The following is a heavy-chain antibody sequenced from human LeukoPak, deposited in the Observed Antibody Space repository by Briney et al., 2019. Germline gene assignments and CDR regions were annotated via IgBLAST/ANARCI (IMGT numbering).Heavy chain of an antibody. CDR3: ARDTSSSRPGYYMDV. D-gene: IGHD6-6*01. CDR1: GGSISSYY. J-gene: IGHJ6*03. CDR2: IYYSGST. V-gene: IGHV4-59*01. Sequence: TLSLTCTVSGGSISSYYWSWIRQPPGKGLEWIGYIYYSGSTNYNPSLKSRVTISVDTSKNQFSLKLSSVTAADTAVYYCARDTSSSRPGYYMDVWGKGTTVTVSS.